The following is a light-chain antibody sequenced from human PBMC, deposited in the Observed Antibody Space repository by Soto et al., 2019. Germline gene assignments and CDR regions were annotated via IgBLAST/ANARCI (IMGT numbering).Light chain of an antibody. CDR2: GAS. CDR1: QSISSK. Sequence: EIVMTQSPAALSVSPGERATLSGRASQSISSKVGWYQQKPGQAPRLLIYGASTRATGVPPRFSGSGSGTEFTLTISSLQSEDFAVYYCQQYNIWSSITFGHGTRLEIK. V-gene: IGKV3-15*01. CDR3: QQYNIWSSIT. J-gene: IGKJ5*01.